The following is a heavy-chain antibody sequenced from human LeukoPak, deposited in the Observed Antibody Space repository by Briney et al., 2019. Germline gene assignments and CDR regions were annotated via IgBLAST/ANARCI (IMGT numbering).Heavy chain of an antibody. CDR1: GGSLSGYY. Sequence: SETLSLTCAVYGGSLSGYYWGWIRQPPGKGLQWIGEINHTGYTNYNPSLKSRVTISVDTSKNQFSLKLSSVTAADTAVYYCAASGGPINWFDPWGQGTLVTVSS. V-gene: IGHV4-34*01. CDR3: AASGGPINWFDP. D-gene: IGHD2-15*01. J-gene: IGHJ5*02. CDR2: INHTGYT.